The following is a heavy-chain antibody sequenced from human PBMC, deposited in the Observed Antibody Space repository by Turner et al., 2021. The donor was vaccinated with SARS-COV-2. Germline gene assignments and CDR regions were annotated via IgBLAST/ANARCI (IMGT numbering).Heavy chain of an antibody. V-gene: IGHV1-69*04. CDR1: GGNFKNYG. CDR3: AIEVIMRGNGYGDQTYYFDY. Sequence: QVQLVQSGAEVKKPGSSVKVSCTASGGNFKNYGFNWVRQAPGQGLEWIGRIIPVLDMSEYEQKFQGGVTLIANKSTNTAYMELTGLRSEDTAKYYCAIEVIMRGNGYGDQTYYFDYWGQGTLVIVSS. J-gene: IGHJ4*02. D-gene: IGHD2-21*01. CDR2: IIPVLDMS.